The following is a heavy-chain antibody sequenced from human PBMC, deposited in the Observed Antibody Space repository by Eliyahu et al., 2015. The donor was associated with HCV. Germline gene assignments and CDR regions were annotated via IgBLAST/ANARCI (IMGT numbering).Heavy chain of an antibody. CDR3: ARDPSHGFDI. CDR1: GFTFSSYW. CDR2: INSDATTT. V-gene: IGHV3-74*01. J-gene: IGHJ3*02. Sequence: EVQLVESGGGLDQPGGSLRLSCVASGFTFSSYWMHWVRQAPGKGLVWVSRINSDATTTNYADSVKGRFTISRDNAKNTLYLQMNSLRAEDTAVYYCARDPSHGFDIWGQGTMVTVSS.